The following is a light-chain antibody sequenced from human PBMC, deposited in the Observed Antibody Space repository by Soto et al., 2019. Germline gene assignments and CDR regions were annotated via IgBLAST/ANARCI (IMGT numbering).Light chain of an antibody. CDR2: DAA. Sequence: EIVLTQSPGTLSLSPGERVTLSCRASQSVTNSYVAWYQQKPGQAPRLLIYDAATRATGIPDRFSGSGSGTDFTLTINRLEPEDFAVYYCQDYGTSWTFGQGTKVDI. V-gene: IGKV3-20*01. CDR1: QSVTNSY. CDR3: QDYGTSWT. J-gene: IGKJ1*01.